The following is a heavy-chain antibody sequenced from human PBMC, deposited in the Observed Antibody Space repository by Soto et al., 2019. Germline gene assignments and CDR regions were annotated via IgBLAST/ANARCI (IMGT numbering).Heavy chain of an antibody. V-gene: IGHV3-30-3*01. Sequence: HPGGSLRLSCAASGFTFSSYAMHWVRQAPGKGLEWVAVISYDGSNKYYADSVKGRFTISRDNSKNTLYLQMNSLRAEDTAVYYCARDLEKGWSGYYLSYYYGMDVWGQGTTVTVSS. CDR3: ARDLEKGWSGYYLSYYYGMDV. CDR2: ISYDGSNK. CDR1: GFTFSSYA. D-gene: IGHD3-3*01. J-gene: IGHJ6*02.